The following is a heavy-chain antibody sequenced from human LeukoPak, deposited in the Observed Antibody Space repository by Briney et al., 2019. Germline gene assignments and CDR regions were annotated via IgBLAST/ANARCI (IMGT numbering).Heavy chain of an antibody. CDR1: GGSISSYY. Sequence: SETLSLTCTVSGGSISSYYWSWIRQPPGKGLEWIGYIYYSGTTNYNPSLKSRVTISGDTSKNQLSLKLRSVTAADTAVYYCARGSFSLPEVLPDYWGQGTLVTVSS. J-gene: IGHJ4*02. CDR2: IYYSGTT. V-gene: IGHV4-59*01. CDR3: ARGSFSLPEVLPDY.